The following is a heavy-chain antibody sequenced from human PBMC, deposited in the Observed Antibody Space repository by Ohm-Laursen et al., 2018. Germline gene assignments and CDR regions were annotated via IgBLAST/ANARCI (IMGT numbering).Heavy chain of an antibody. D-gene: IGHD2-15*01. CDR1: GFTFSSYT. J-gene: IGHJ3*02. Sequence: SLRLSCTAFGFTFSSYTMNWVRQAPGKGLEWVSGISGSGSRTYYADSVKGRFTISRDNSKNTVHLQMNSLRAEDTAVYYCAKVYYCSGGSCCSWELTNGFDIWGQGTMVTVSS. CDR3: AKVYYCSGGSCCSWELTNGFDI. V-gene: IGHV3-23*01. CDR2: ISGSGSRT.